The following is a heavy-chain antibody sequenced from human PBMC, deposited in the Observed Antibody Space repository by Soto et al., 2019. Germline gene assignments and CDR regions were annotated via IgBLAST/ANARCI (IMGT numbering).Heavy chain of an antibody. Sequence: PSETLSLTCAVSGDSISSTFWWTWVRQPPGKGLEWIGEVYHSGSTRYNPSLRGRVTISVDKPNNQFSLKLSSVTGADTAVYYCARGLISGYYLYDAFDIWGQGTMVTISS. D-gene: IGHD3-22*01. V-gene: IGHV4-4*02. J-gene: IGHJ3*02. CDR3: ARGLISGYYLYDAFDI. CDR1: GDSISSTFW. CDR2: VYHSGST.